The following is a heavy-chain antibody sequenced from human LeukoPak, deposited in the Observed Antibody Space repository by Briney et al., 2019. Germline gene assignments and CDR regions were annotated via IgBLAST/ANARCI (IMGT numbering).Heavy chain of an antibody. CDR3: ATTRGDMVATKYQDY. CDR2: ISGSGGST. D-gene: IGHD5-12*01. Sequence: GGSLRLSCAASGFTFIGYAMSWVRQPPGKGLEWVSAISGSGGSTYYKDSVKARFTISRDKYKNTLYLQMNSLRAEDTAVYYCATTRGDMVATKYQDYWGQGPLVTVSS. J-gene: IGHJ4*02. V-gene: IGHV3-23*01. CDR1: GFTFIGYA.